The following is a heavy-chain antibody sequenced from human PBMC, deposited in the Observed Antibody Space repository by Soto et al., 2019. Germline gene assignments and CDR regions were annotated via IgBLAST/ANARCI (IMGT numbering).Heavy chain of an antibody. J-gene: IGHJ4*02. Sequence: VGSVRLSCAASGFTFSGSAMHWVRQASGKGLEWVGRIRSKANSYATAYAASVKGRFTISRDDSKNTAYLQMNSLKTEDTAVYYCTSSIVGATPRHYWGQGTLVTVSS. CDR1: GFTFSGSA. CDR3: TSSIVGATPRHY. V-gene: IGHV3-73*01. CDR2: IRSKANSYAT. D-gene: IGHD1-26*01.